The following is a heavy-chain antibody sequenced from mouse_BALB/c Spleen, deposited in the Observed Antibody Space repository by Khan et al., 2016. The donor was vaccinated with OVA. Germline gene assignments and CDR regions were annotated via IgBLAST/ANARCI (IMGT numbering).Heavy chain of an antibody. J-gene: IGHJ2*01. D-gene: IGHD1-1*01. CDR2: INPSTGYT. CDR1: GYTFINYW. V-gene: IGHV1-7*01. Sequence: VQLVESGAELAKPGASVKMSCKASGYTFINYWILWIKQRPGQGLEWIGYINPSTGYTEYNQNFKDKATLTADKSSSTAYMQLSSLTSEDSTVYYCARSGLRWDFDYGGQGTTLTVSS. CDR3: ARSGLRWDFDY.